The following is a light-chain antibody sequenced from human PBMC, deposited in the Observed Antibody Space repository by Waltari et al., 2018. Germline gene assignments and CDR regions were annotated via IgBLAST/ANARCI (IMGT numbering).Light chain of an antibody. V-gene: IGKV1-5*03. J-gene: IGKJ2*01. CDR3: QQYYTYWSI. Sequence: DIQMTQSPATLSASVGDRVTITCRATQSIGNSLAWYQQKPGKAPRLLIFESSSLGRGVPARFSCSGSGKHFTLTISDLQRDDFATYYCQQYYTYWSIFGRGTKLEI. CDR1: QSIGNS. CDR2: ESS.